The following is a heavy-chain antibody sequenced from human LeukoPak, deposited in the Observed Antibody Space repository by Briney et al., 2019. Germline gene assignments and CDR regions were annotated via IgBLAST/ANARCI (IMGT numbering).Heavy chain of an antibody. CDR2: IYNSGST. Sequence: SETLSLTCTVSGGSISSYYWSWIRQPAGRGLEWIGRIYNSGSTNYNPSLKSRVTMSVDTSKNQFSLKLSSVTAADTAVYYCARDHNQYYYGSGVSGGWFDAWGEGTLVTVAS. J-gene: IGHJ5*02. CDR3: ARDHNQYYYGSGVSGGWFDA. CDR1: GGSISSYY. V-gene: IGHV4-4*07. D-gene: IGHD3-10*01.